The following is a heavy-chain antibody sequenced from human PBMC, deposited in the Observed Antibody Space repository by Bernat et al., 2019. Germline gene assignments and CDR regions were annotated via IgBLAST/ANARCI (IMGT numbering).Heavy chain of an antibody. CDR1: GFTFSSYA. CDR3: AEKGNGVVVVAATLDYYYMDV. D-gene: IGHD2-15*01. Sequence: EVQLLESGGGLVQPGGSLRLSCATSGFTFSSYAMSWVRQAPGKGLEWVSAISGSGGSTYYADSVKGRFTISRDNSKNTLYLQMNSLRAEETAVYYCAEKGNGVVVVAATLDYYYMDVWGKGTTVTVSS. CDR2: ISGSGGST. V-gene: IGHV3-23*01. J-gene: IGHJ6*03.